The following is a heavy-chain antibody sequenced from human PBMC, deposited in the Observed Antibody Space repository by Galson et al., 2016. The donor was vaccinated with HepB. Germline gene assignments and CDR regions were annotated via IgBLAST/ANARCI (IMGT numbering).Heavy chain of an antibody. V-gene: IGHV1-69*13. CDR1: GGIFSSYA. D-gene: IGHD3-3*01. CDR3: ARSDFEGDDFWRGYGAGRPYYYDMDV. Sequence: SVKVSCKASGGIFSSYAISWARQAPGQGLEWMGGIIPMSGTANYAQKFQGRVTITADESTSTAYMELSSLRSEDSGVYYCARSDFEGDDFWRGYGAGRPYYYDMDVWGQGTTVSVSS. CDR2: IIPMSGTA. J-gene: IGHJ6*02.